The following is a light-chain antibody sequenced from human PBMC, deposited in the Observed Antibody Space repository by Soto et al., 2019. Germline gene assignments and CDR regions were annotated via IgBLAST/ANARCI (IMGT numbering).Light chain of an antibody. CDR2: AAS. CDR3: QQYYSYPQRT. V-gene: IGKV1-8*01. J-gene: IGKJ1*01. CDR1: QGISSY. Sequence: AIRMTQSPSSFSASTGDRVTITCRASQGISSYLAWYQQKPGKAPKLLIYAASTLQSGVPSRFSGSGSGTDFTPTISCLQSEDFATYYCQQYYSYPQRTFGQGTKVEIK.